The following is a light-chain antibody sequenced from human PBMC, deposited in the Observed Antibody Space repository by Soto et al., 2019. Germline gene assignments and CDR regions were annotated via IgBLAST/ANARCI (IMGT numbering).Light chain of an antibody. J-gene: IGLJ3*02. V-gene: IGLV2-8*01. CDR3: ETWDSNTIWV. CDR1: SSDVGAYNY. Sequence: QSVLTQPPSASGSPGQSVTISCTGTSSDVGAYNYVSWYQQYPGKAPKLMIYEVSKRPSGVPDRFSGSKSGKTASLTVSGLQPEDEADYYCETWDSNTIWVFGGGTKLTVL. CDR2: EVS.